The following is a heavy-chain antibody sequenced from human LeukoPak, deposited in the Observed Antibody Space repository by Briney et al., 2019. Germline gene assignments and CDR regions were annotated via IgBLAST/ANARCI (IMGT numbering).Heavy chain of an antibody. CDR3: ARRAGAYSHPYDY. D-gene: IGHD4/OR15-4a*01. CDR2: IYSGGST. J-gene: IGHJ4*02. Sequence: GGSLRLSCAASEFSFGSNYMTWVRQAPGKGLEWVSLIYSGGSTYYADSVKGRFTISRDNSKNTLYLQMNSLRAEDTAVYYCARRAGAYSHPYDYWAQGALVTVSS. V-gene: IGHV3-66*04. CDR1: EFSFGSNY.